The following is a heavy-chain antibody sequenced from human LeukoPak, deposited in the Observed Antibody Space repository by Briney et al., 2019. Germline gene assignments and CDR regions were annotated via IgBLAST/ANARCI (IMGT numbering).Heavy chain of an antibody. CDR1: GGSISSYY. D-gene: IGHD3-10*01. V-gene: IGHV4-59*01. J-gene: IGHJ6*02. CDR2: IHYSGST. Sequence: PSETLSLTCTVSGGSISSYYWSWIRQPPGKGLEWIGYIHYSGSTNYNPSLKSRVTISVDTSKNQFSLKLSSAPSADTAVYYCGSDPGRDNYYYGMDVRGQGNTVTV. CDR3: GSDPGRDNYYYGMDV.